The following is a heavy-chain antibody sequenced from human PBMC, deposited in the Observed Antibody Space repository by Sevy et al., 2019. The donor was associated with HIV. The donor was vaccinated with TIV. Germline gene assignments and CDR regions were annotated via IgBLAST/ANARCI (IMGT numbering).Heavy chain of an antibody. CDR3: ARLGGMGSYYTGSDY. CDR1: GYFFSSYW. CDR2: IYHHDSDT. V-gene: IGHV5-51*01. D-gene: IGHD3-10*01. Sequence: GESLKISCKGSGYFFSSYWIGWVRQMPGKGLEWMGVIYHHDSDTRYSPSFQGQVTISADKSISTAYLQWSSLKASDTAMYYCARLGGMGSYYTGSDYWGQGTLLTVSS. J-gene: IGHJ4*02.